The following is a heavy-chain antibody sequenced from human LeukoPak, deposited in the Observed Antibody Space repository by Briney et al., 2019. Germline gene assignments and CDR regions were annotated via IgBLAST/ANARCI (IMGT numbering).Heavy chain of an antibody. J-gene: IGHJ4*02. CDR1: GFTLSNYG. D-gene: IGHD6-13*01. CDR2: IKQDGSEK. Sequence: GRSLRLSCAASGFTLSNYGMHWVRQAPGKGLEWVANIKQDGSEKYYVDSVKGRFTISRDNAKNSLYLQMNSLRAEDTAVYYCARVEAAAGEWWTYYFDYWGQGTLVTVSS. CDR3: ARVEAAAGEWWTYYFDY. V-gene: IGHV3-7*01.